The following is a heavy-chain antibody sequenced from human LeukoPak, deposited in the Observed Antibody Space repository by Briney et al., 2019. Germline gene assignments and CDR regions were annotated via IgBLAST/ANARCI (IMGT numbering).Heavy chain of an antibody. D-gene: IGHD3-10*01. CDR1: GVTFSHHG. Sequence: SLKVSCKPSGVTFSHHGFSWLRLAPGQGLQWMGRIIPVSDTTYYAQEFQDRLTVSADIATTTIPMEFQSLTSADTAVYYCARDDVSGTYFPPPFDHWGQGTLIIVSS. CDR3: ARDDVSGTYFPPPFDH. J-gene: IGHJ4*02. CDR2: IIPVSDTT. V-gene: IGHV1-69*06.